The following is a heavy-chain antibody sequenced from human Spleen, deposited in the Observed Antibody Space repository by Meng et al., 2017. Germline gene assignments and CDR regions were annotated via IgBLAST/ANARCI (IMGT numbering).Heavy chain of an antibody. V-gene: IGHV4-38-2*02. D-gene: IGHD1-26*01. CDR2: IYHSGST. CDR3: ARGPRYNGSWLRGLPFDAFDI. J-gene: IGHJ3*02. CDR1: GYSISSGYY. Sequence: SETLSLTCSVSGYSISSGYYWGWIRQPPGKGLEWIGSIYHSGSTIYNPSLKSPFTISVDTSKNQFSLKLTSVTAADTAVYYCARGPRYNGSWLRGLPFDAFDIWGQGTMVTGSS.